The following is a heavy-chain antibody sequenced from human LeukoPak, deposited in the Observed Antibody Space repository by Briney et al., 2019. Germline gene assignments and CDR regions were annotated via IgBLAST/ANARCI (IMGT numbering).Heavy chain of an antibody. J-gene: IGHJ4*02. CDR2: ISSSSSYI. Sequence: GGSLRLSCAASGFTFSSYSMNWVRQAPGKGLVWVSSISSSSSYIYYADSVKGRFTISRDNAKNSLYLQMNSLRAEDTAVYYCARVAVAGLYYFDYWGQGTLVTVSS. CDR1: GFTFSSYS. CDR3: ARVAVAGLYYFDY. D-gene: IGHD6-19*01. V-gene: IGHV3-21*01.